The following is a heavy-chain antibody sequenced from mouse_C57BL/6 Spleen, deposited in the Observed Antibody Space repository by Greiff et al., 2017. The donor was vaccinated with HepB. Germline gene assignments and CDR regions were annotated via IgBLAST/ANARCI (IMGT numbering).Heavy chain of an antibody. Sequence: VMLVESGAELVKPGASVKISCKASGYAFSSYWMNWVKQRPGKGLEWIGQIYPGDGDTNYNGKFKGKATLTADKSSSTAYMQLSSLTSEDSAVYFCARTFTTPQAMDYWGQGTSVTVSS. V-gene: IGHV1-80*01. CDR3: ARTFTTPQAMDY. CDR1: GYAFSSYW. D-gene: IGHD1-1*01. J-gene: IGHJ4*01. CDR2: IYPGDGDT.